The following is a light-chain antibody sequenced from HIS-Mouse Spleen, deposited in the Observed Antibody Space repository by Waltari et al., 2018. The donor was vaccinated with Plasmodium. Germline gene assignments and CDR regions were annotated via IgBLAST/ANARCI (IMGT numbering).Light chain of an antibody. Sequence: SYELTQPPSVSVPPGQTAMTTCSEAALPQKSSYWYQQKSGQAPVLVIYEERKRPSGIPERFSGSSSGTMATLTISGAQVEEEADYYCYSTDSSGNHRVFGGGTKLTVL. CDR1: ALPQKS. J-gene: IGLJ3*02. CDR2: EER. V-gene: IGLV3-10*01. CDR3: YSTDSSGNHRV.